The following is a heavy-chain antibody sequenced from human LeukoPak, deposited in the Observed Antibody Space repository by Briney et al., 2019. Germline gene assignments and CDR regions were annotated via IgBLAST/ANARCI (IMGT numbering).Heavy chain of an antibody. CDR2: IYYSGSA. Sequence: SETLSLTCTVSGGSIISSSSYWGWIRQPPGKGLEWIGSIYYSGSAYYNPSLKSRVTLSLDTSKNQFSLKLSSVTAADTAVYYCARSDYKYYYDSSGYSYAFDIWGQGTMVTVSS. D-gene: IGHD3-22*01. J-gene: IGHJ3*02. CDR3: ARSDYKYYYDSSGYSYAFDI. CDR1: GGSIISSSSY. V-gene: IGHV4-39*07.